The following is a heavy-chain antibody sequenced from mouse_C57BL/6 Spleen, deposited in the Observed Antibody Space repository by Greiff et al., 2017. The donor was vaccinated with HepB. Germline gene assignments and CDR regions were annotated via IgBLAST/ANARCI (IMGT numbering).Heavy chain of an antibody. D-gene: IGHD1-1*01. CDR2: IDPSDSET. J-gene: IGHJ2*01. CDR1: GYTFTSYW. V-gene: IGHV1-52*01. Sequence: QVQLQQPGAELVRPGSSVKLSCKASGYTFTSYWMHWVKQRPIQGLEWIGNIDPSDSETHYNQKFKDKATLTVDKSSSTAYMQLSSLTSEDSAVYDCARYGSPYYFDYWGQGTTLTVSS. CDR3: ARYGSPYYFDY.